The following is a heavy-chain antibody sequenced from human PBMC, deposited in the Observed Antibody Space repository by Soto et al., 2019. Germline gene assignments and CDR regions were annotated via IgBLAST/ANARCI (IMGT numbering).Heavy chain of an antibody. CDR1: GFTFSSYW. CDR3: ARSWYASGWYPDFFDY. V-gene: IGHV3-7*01. Sequence: GALRLSCAASGFTFSSYWMSWVRQAPGRGLEWVANIKQDGSDEYYVDSLKGRFTISRDNAKNSLYLQMDGLRADDTAVYYCARSWYASGWYPDFFDYWGQGTLVTVSS. D-gene: IGHD6-19*01. CDR2: IKQDGSDE. J-gene: IGHJ4*02.